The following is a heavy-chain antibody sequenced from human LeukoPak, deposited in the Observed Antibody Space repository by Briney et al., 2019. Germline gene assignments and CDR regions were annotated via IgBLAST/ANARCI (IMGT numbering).Heavy chain of an antibody. V-gene: IGHV3-21*01. CDR3: ARKLLIRPHDAFDI. Sequence: GGSLRLSCAASGFTFSSYSMNWVRQAPGKGLEWVSSISSSSSYIYYADSVKGRFTISRDNAKNSLYLQMNSLRAEDTAVYYCARKLLIRPHDAFDIWGQGTMVTVSS. CDR1: GFTFSSYS. D-gene: IGHD2-15*01. J-gene: IGHJ3*02. CDR2: ISSSSSYI.